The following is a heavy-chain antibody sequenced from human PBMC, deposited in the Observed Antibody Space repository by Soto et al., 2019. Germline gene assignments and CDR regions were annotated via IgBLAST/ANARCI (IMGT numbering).Heavy chain of an antibody. CDR1: GGTFSSYA. CDR2: IIPIFGTA. V-gene: IGHV1-69*12. CDR3: ATLIMDPIAVAGWVDY. D-gene: IGHD3-10*01. J-gene: IGHJ4*02. Sequence: QVQLVQSGAEVKKPGSSVKVSCKASGGTFSSYAISWVRQAPGQGLEWMGGIIPIFGTANYAQKFQGRVTVTADESTGTAYMELSSLRSEDTAVYYCATLIMDPIAVAGWVDYWGQGTLVTVSS.